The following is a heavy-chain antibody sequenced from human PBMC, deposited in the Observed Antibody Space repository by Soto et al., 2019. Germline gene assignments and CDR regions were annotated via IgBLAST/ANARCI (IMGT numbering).Heavy chain of an antibody. CDR1: GYSISNGYY. CDR2: IYHTGST. D-gene: IGHD6-13*01. Sequence: SETLSLTCAVSGYSISNGYYWGWIRQPPGKGLEWIGSIYHTGSTYYNPSLKSRVTISVDTSKNQFSLKLSSVTAADTAVYYCARRHSSDWYGLDYWGQGTLVTVSS. J-gene: IGHJ4*02. CDR3: ARRHSSDWYGLDY. V-gene: IGHV4-38-2*01.